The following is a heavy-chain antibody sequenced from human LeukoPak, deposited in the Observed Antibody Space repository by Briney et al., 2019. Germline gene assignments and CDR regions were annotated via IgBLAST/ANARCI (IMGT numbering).Heavy chain of an antibody. CDR1: GFTFSSYS. CDR2: ISSSSSTI. J-gene: IGHJ4*02. CDR3: AREDSHYDSSGHSLSDY. D-gene: IGHD3-22*01. Sequence: PGGSLRLSCAASGFTFSSYSMNWVRQAPGKGLEWVSYISSSSSTIYHADSVKGRFTISRDNAKNSLYLQMNSLRAEDTAVYYCAREDSHYDSSGHSLSDYWGQGTLVTVSS. V-gene: IGHV3-48*01.